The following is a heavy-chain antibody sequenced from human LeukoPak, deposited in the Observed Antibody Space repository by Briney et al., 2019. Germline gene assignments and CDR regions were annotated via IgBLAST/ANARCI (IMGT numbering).Heavy chain of an antibody. CDR2: ISPSSGGT. V-gene: IGHV1-2*02. J-gene: IGHJ3*01. D-gene: IGHD2-2*01. CDR1: GYTFSGYY. CDR3: ARRFCSSVSCYDDDAFDV. Sequence: ASVKVSCKASGYTFSGYYIHWVRQAPGQGLEWMGWISPSSGGTNYAQKFQGRVIMTTDTSTSTAYLELRSLTSEDTAVYYCARRFCSSVSCYDDDAFDVWGQGTLVTVSS.